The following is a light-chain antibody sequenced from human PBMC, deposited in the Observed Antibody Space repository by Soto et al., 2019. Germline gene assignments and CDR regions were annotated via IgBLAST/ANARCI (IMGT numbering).Light chain of an antibody. V-gene: IGKV3D-15*01. J-gene: IGKJ4*01. Sequence: EIVMTQSPATLSVSAGERATLSCRASQSVSSNLAWYQQKPGQAPRLLIFEASTGAAGIPARFSGSGSGTEFSLTISSLQSEDFAVYYCQQYHVWPLTFGGG. CDR3: QQYHVWPLT. CDR1: QSVSSN. CDR2: EAS.